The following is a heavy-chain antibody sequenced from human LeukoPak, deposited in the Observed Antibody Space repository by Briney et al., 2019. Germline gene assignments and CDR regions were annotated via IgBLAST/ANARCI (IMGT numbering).Heavy chain of an antibody. CDR2: ISSSADST. CDR1: GFTFSSYA. V-gene: IGHV3-23*01. Sequence: GGSLRLSCEASGFTFSSYAMSWVRQAPGKGLAWVSVISSSADSTYYADSEKGRFTISRDNSKNTLYLQMNNLRAEDTAVYYCAKPLEKYTYGGNFDYWGQGILVTVSS. J-gene: IGHJ4*02. D-gene: IGHD4-23*01. CDR3: AKPLEKYTYGGNFDY.